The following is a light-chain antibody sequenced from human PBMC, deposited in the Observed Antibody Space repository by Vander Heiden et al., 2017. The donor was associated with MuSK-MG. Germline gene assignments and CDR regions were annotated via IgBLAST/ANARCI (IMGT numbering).Light chain of an antibody. CDR3: QQRDTYHQAST. CDR2: TTS. CDR1: QSISSY. J-gene: IGKJ2*01. V-gene: IGKV1-39*01. Sequence: DIQMTQSPSSLSASVGDRVTITCRASQSISSYLNWYQQKPGKAPKLLIYTTSNLQMGVKSRFSGSGYGTDFTLTISSLQPEDYATYYCQQRDTYHQASTFGQRTKLEIK.